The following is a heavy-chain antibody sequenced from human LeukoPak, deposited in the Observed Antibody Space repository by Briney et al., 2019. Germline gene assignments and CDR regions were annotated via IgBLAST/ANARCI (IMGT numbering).Heavy chain of an antibody. Sequence: GGSLRLSCAASGFTFSSYSMNWVRQAPGKGLELVSSISSSSSYIYYADSVKGRFTISRDIAKNSLYLQMNSLRAEDTAVYYCARDPANYYDSSGYYWGQGTLVTVSS. CDR2: ISSSSSYI. D-gene: IGHD3-22*01. V-gene: IGHV3-21*01. CDR3: ARDPANYYDSSGYY. J-gene: IGHJ4*02. CDR1: GFTFSSYS.